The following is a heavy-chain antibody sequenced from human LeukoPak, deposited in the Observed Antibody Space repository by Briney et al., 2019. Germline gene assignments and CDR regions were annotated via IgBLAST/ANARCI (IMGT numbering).Heavy chain of an antibody. CDR3: AKLPSLVGATIDAFDI. J-gene: IGHJ3*02. D-gene: IGHD1-26*01. Sequence: PGGSLRLSCAASGITFDDYAMHWVRQAPGKGLEWVSGISWNSGSIGYADSVKGRFTISRDNAKNSLYLQMNSLRAEDTALYYCAKLPSLVGATIDAFDIWGQGTMVTVSS. CDR2: ISWNSGSI. V-gene: IGHV3-9*01. CDR1: GITFDDYA.